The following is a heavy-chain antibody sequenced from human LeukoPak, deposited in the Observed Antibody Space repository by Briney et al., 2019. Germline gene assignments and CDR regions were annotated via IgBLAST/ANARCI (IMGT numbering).Heavy chain of an antibody. CDR2: FSGSGGST. J-gene: IGHJ5*02. CDR3: AKDKDSGSLGP. CDR1: GFTFSSYA. D-gene: IGHD1-26*01. V-gene: IGHV3-23*01. Sequence: GGSLRLSCAASGFTFSSYAMSWVRQAPGKGLECISGFSGSGGSTYYADSVKGRFTISRDNSKNTLYLQMNSLRAEDTAVYYCAKDKDSGSLGPWGQGTLVTVSS.